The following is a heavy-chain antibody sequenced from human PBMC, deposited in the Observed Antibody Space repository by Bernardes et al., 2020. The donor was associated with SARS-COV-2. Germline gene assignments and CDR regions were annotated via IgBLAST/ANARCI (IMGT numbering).Heavy chain of an antibody. D-gene: IGHD3-9*01. J-gene: IGHJ3*01. V-gene: IGHV3-33*01. CDR2: IWFDASNK. CDR3: ARDVGGTDWRFGFDV. Sequence: SLRLSCVASGFTFSHYAMHWVRQVPGKGLEWVAVIWFDASNKYSADSLKGRFTISRDNTRTSVFLQMERLRAEDTAVYYCARDVGGTDWRFGFDVWGPGTMVHVSS. CDR1: GFTFSHYA.